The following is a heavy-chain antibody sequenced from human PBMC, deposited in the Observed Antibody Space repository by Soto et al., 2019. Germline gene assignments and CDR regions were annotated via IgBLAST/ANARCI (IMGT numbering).Heavy chain of an antibody. V-gene: IGHV4-39*02. Sequence: QLQLQESGPGLVKPSETLSLTCTVSGGSISSSSYYWGWIRQPPGKGLEWIGSIYYSGSTYYNPSLKSRVSVSVDPSNDSNSLKLSSVTAAETAVDYGAINSGSPTWRGQGTLFTVSS. CDR2: IYYSGST. D-gene: IGHD1-26*01. CDR3: AINSGSPTW. J-gene: IGHJ4*02. CDR1: GGSISSSSYY.